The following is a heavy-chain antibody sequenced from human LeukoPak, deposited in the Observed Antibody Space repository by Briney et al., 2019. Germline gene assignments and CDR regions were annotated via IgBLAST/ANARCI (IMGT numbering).Heavy chain of an antibody. CDR1: GFTFSNYG. Sequence: GGSLRLSCAASGFTFSNYGMHWVRQAPGKGLEWVAFIGYDGTNKYYADSVKGRFTISRDNSKNTLYLQMNSLRAEDTAVYYCAKDRADAGYGSSWYSYYYYMDVWGKGTTVTISS. CDR3: AKDRADAGYGSSWYSYYYYMDV. J-gene: IGHJ6*03. V-gene: IGHV3-30*02. CDR2: IGYDGTNK. D-gene: IGHD6-13*01.